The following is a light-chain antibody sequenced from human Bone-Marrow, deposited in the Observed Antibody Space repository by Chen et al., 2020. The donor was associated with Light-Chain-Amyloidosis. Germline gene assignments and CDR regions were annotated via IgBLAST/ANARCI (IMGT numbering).Light chain of an antibody. J-gene: IGKJ4*01. CDR3: QQTNTFPLS. CDR1: QDVSSW. Sequence: DIQMTQSPSSVSASVGDRVAITCRASQDVSSWLAWYQQRPGKAPKLLISTASSLQSGVPSRCSGSGSGTDFTLTISSLQPEDFATYYCQQTNTFPLSFGRGTRVEIK. V-gene: IGKV1-12*01. CDR2: TAS.